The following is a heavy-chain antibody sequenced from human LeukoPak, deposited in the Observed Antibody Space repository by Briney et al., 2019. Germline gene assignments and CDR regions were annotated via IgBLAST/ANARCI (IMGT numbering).Heavy chain of an antibody. V-gene: IGHV3-43*02. CDR1: GFTFDDYA. Sequence: SGGSLRLSCAASGFTFDDYAMHWVRQAPGKGLEWVSLISGYGGSTYYADSVKGRFTISRDNSKNSLYLQMNSLRTEDTALYYCAKDWGAYYDSSGFYSGDFDYWGQGTLVTVSS. CDR2: ISGYGGST. D-gene: IGHD3-22*01. CDR3: AKDWGAYYDSSGFYSGDFDY. J-gene: IGHJ4*02.